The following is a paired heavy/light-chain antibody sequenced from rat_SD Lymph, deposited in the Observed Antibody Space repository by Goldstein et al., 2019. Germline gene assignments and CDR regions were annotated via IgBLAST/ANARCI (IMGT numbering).Heavy chain of an antibody. V-gene: IGHV5S23*01. CDR1: GFTFSNYY. CDR2: ITNSGGST. CDR3: TRENDGYYRGYYVMDA. J-gene: IGHJ4*01. D-gene: IGHD1-12*03. Sequence: EVQLVESGGGLVRPGRSLKLSCAASGFTFSNYYMAWVRQAPTKGLEWVASITNSGGSTYYRDSVKGRFTISRDNAKSTLYLQMDSLRSEDTATYYCTRENDGYYRGYYVMDAWGQGASVTVSS.
Light chain of an antibody. CDR1: QDIGNY. V-gene: IGKV14S15*01. CDR3: LQSIQYPYT. CDR2: GAT. J-gene: IGKJ2-3*01. Sequence: DIQMTQSPSSMSASLGDRVTFTCRASQDIGNYLTWFQQKPGKSPRRMIYGATNLAAGVPSRFIGSRSGSDYSLTISSLESEDMAIYYCLQSIQYPYTFGAGTKLELK.